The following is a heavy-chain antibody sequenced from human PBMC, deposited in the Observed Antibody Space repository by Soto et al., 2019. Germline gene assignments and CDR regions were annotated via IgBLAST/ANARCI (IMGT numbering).Heavy chain of an antibody. D-gene: IGHD2-21*01. Sequence: QVQLQQWGAGLLKPSETLSLTCAVYGGSFRDYYWTWVRQPPGKGLEWIGEINHSGSTNYNPSLKSRVTISVDTSKNQVYLNMSPVTAADTAVFYCARQGRADGGWGFAYYYGMDVWGQGTTVTVSS. J-gene: IGHJ6*02. CDR1: GGSFRDYY. CDR3: ARQGRADGGWGFAYYYGMDV. V-gene: IGHV4-34*01. CDR2: INHSGST.